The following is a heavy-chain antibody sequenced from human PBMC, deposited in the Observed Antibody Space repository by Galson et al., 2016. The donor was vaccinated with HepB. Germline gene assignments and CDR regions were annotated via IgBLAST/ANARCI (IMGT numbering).Heavy chain of an antibody. D-gene: IGHD3-10*01. CDR3: AKDTYFYGSGSYFAPRRYYFYCMDV. Sequence: SLRLSCAASGFTFNTYGMHWVRQAPGKGLEWVAVTSYDGTNKHYADSVRGRFTISRDNSKNTLFLHMISLRAEDTAVYYCAKDTYFYGSGSYFAPRRYYFYCMDVWGQGTTVTVSS. CDR1: GFTFNTYG. CDR2: TSYDGTNK. J-gene: IGHJ6*02. V-gene: IGHV3-30*18.